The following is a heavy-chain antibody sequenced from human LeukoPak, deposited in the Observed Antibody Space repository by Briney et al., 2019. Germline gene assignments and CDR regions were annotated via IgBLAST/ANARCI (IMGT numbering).Heavy chain of an antibody. D-gene: IGHD3-16*01. CDR2: ISRDGSTP. Sequence: PGGSLTLSCVASGFIFDDSLMHWVRQAPGKGLEWISLISRDGSTPYYADSVKGRFTISRDNSKNSLFLQMNSLTPEDTAVYYCARDIRGNYFDSWGQGTLVTVSS. V-gene: IGHV3-43*01. J-gene: IGHJ4*02. CDR1: GFIFDDSL. CDR3: ARDIRGNYFDS.